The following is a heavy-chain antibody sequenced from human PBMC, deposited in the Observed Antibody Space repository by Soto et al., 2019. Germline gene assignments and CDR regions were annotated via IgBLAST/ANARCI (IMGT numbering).Heavy chain of an antibody. CDR2: IIPIFGTA. CDR1: RGTFSSYA. CDR3: ARGIELETPFDY. V-gene: IGHV1-69*06. Sequence: ASVKVSCKGCRGTFSSYAISCVRQAPGQGLEWMGGIIPIFGTANYAQKFQGKDTITADKSTSTAYMELSSLRSEDTAVYYCARGIELETPFDYWGQGTLVTVSS. J-gene: IGHJ4*02. D-gene: IGHD1-1*01.